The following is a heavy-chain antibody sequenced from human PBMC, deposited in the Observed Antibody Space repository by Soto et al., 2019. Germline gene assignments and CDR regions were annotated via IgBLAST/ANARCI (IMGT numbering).Heavy chain of an antibody. CDR2: TYYRSKWHN. CDR1: GYSVSSNSAA. D-gene: IGHD6-6*01. J-gene: IGHJ6*01. V-gene: IGHV6-1*01. Sequence: SQTLSLTCAISGYSVSSNSAAWNWIIQSPSRGLEWLGRTYYRSKWHNDYAVSVKSRITINPDTSKNQFSLQLNSVTPEDTAVYYCARVSIAARTDYSYGMEVWGQGTTVIVSS. CDR3: ARVSIAARTDYSYGMEV.